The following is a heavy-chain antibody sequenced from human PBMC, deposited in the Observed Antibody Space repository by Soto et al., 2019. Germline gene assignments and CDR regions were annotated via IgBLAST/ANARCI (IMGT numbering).Heavy chain of an antibody. V-gene: IGHV3-30*18. D-gene: IGHD5-18*01. J-gene: IGHJ3*01. CDR2: ISYDGDNK. CDR1: GFMFNYYG. CDR3: VKGDLDTAVVNSPDAFDF. Sequence: GGSLRLSCEASGFMFNYYGMHWVRQAPGKGLDWVAVISYDGDNKYYAQSVKGRFTISRDNSKNTLFLHMDSLRREDTAVYHCVKGDLDTAVVNSPDAFDFWGQGTMVTVSS.